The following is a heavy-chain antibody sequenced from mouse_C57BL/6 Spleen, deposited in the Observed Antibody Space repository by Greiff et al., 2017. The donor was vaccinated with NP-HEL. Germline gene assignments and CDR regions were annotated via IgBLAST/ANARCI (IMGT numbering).Heavy chain of an antibody. Sequence: VQLQQSGTVLARPGASVKMSCKTSGYTFTSYWMHWVKQRPGQGLEWIGAIYPGNSDTSYNQKFKGKAKLTAVTSASTAYMELSSLTNEDSAVYYCTRGDYYGSSSYFDYWGQGTTLTVSS. CDR3: TRGDYYGSSSYFDY. J-gene: IGHJ2*01. CDR1: GYTFTSYW. CDR2: IYPGNSDT. D-gene: IGHD1-1*01. V-gene: IGHV1-5*01.